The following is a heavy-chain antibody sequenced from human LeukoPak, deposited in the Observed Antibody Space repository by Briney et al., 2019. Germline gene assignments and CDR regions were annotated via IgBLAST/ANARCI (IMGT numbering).Heavy chain of an antibody. CDR2: INPNSGGT. Sequence: ASVKVSCKVSGYTLTELSMHWVRQAPGQGLEWMGWINPNSGGTNFAQKFQGRVTMTRDTSISTAYMELSRLRSDDTAVYYCARENRGGTSISSHIYYFDYWGQGTLVTVSS. CDR3: ARENRGGTSISSHIYYFDY. D-gene: IGHD1-14*01. CDR1: GYTLTELS. V-gene: IGHV1-2*02. J-gene: IGHJ4*02.